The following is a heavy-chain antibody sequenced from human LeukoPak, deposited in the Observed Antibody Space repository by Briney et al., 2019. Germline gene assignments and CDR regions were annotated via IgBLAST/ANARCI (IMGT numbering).Heavy chain of an antibody. J-gene: IGHJ3*02. Sequence: SVKGRFTISRDNAKNSLYLQMNSLRAEDTAVYYCARARIAAAGTGAYDIWGQGTMVTVSS. V-gene: IGHV3-21*01. CDR3: ARARIAAAGTGAYDI. D-gene: IGHD6-13*01.